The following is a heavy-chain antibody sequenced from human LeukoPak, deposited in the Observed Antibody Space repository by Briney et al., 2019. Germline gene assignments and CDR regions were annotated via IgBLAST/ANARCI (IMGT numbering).Heavy chain of an antibody. CDR2: IYYSGST. CDR3: ARVPLRLGELSSIADY. Sequence: SETLSLNCTVSGGSISSGGYYWSWIRQHPGKGLEWIGYIYYSGSTYYNPSLKSRVTISVDTSKNQFSLKLSSVTVADTAVYYCARVPLRLGELSSIADYWGQGTLVTVSS. J-gene: IGHJ4*02. V-gene: IGHV4-31*03. CDR1: GGSISSGGYY. D-gene: IGHD3-16*02.